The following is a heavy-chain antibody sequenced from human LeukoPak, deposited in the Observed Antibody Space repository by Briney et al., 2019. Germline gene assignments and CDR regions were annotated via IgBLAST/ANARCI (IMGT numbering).Heavy chain of an antibody. CDR2: INPNSGGT. V-gene: IGHV1-2*02. Sequence: ASVKVSCKASGYTFTGYYMHWVRQPPGQGLEWMGWINPNSGGTNYAQKFQGRVTMTRDTSIRTAYMELSRLRSDDTAVYYCARDRYYYDSSGPGGYWGQGTLVTVSS. CDR3: ARDRYYYDSSGPGGY. J-gene: IGHJ4*02. CDR1: GYTFTGYY. D-gene: IGHD3-22*01.